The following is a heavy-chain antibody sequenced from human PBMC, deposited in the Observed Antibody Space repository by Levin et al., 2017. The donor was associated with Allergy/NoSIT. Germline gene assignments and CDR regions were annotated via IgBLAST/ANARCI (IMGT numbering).Heavy chain of an antibody. Sequence: LSLTCAASGFTFSSYEMNWVRQAPGKGLEWVSYISSSGSTIYYADSVKGRFTISRDNAKNSLYLQMNSLRAEDTAVYYCARGTDTAMVAYYYGMDVWGQGTTVTVSS. CDR2: ISSSGSTI. CDR1: GFTFSSYE. J-gene: IGHJ6*02. V-gene: IGHV3-48*03. D-gene: IGHD5-18*01. CDR3: ARGTDTAMVAYYYGMDV.